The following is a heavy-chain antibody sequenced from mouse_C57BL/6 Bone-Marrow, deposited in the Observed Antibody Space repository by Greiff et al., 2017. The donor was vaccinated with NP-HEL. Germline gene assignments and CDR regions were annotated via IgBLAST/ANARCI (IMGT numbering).Heavy chain of an antibody. J-gene: IGHJ4*01. D-gene: IGHD1-1*01. CDR2: INPGSGGT. Sequence: VQLQQSGAELVRPGTSVKVSCKASGYDFTNYLMEWVKQRPGQGLEWIGVINPGSGGTNYNEKFKGKATLTAAKSSSTAYMQLSSLTSEESAVYFCSRHVSSYAMDYWGQGTSVTVSS. CDR3: SRHVSSYAMDY. V-gene: IGHV1-54*01. CDR1: GYDFTNYL.